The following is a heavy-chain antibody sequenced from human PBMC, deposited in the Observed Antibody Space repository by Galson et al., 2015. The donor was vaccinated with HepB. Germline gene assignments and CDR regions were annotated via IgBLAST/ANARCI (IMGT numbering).Heavy chain of an antibody. Sequence: SLRLSCAASGFTFSSYAMHWVRQAPGKGLEWVAVISYDGSNKYYADSVKGRFTISRDNSKNTLYLQMNSLRAEDTAVYYCARDRTVVVPAETLFGGGEDYYYYYGMDVWGQGTTVTVSS. V-gene: IGHV3-30-3*01. CDR2: ISYDGSNK. D-gene: IGHD2-2*01. CDR3: ARDRTVVVPAETLFGGGEDYYYYYGMDV. J-gene: IGHJ6*02. CDR1: GFTFSSYA.